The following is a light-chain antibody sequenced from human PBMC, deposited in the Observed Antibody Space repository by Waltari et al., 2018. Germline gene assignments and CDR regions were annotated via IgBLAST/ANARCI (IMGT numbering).Light chain of an antibody. J-gene: IGKJ4*01. CDR1: QAISSW. CDR2: ATS. Sequence: DIQMTQSPSSLSASVGDKVTITCHASQAISSWLAWYQQKPGKAPKPLIYATSSLQSGVPSRFSGSGSGTAYTLTIISLPPEDFATYYFQQYDSLPPTFGGGTTVEIK. CDR3: QQYDSLPPT. V-gene: IGKV1-NL1*01.